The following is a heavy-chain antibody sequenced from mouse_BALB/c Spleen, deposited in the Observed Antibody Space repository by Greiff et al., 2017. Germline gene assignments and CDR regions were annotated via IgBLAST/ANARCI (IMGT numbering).Heavy chain of an antibody. CDR1: GFTFSSYT. V-gene: IGHV5-6-4*01. Sequence: EVQGVESGGGLVKPGGSLKLSCAASGFTFSSYTMSWVRQTPEKRLEWVATISSGGSYTYYPDSVKGRFTISRDNAKNTLYLQMSSLKSEDTAMYYCTRDPLITTVVGEYFDVWGAGTTVTVSS. CDR3: TRDPLITTVVGEYFDV. CDR2: ISSGGSYT. D-gene: IGHD1-1*01. J-gene: IGHJ1*01.